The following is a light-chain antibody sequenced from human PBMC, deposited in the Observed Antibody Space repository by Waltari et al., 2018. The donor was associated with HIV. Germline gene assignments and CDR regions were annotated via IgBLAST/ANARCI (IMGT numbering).Light chain of an antibody. CDR1: ASLMHVNANTY. V-gene: IGKV2-24*01. CDR3: MQATHVPRT. Sequence: DIVLTQTPLSSPVTLGQPASISCNSSASLMHVNANTYLNWLHQRPGQPPRLLIFGISKRFSGVPDRFSGSGAGTHFTLRISRVEAEDVGFYYCMQATHVPRTFGQGTRLAIK. J-gene: IGKJ2*01. CDR2: GIS.